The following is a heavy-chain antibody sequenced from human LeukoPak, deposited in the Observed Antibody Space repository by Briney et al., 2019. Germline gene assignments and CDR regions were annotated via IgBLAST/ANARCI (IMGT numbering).Heavy chain of an antibody. Sequence: SETLSLTCTVSGDSISNSNYFWGWIRQPPGKGLEWIGSIYYSGSTYHNPSLKSRVTISVDTSKNQFSLKLSSVTAADTAVYYCARRRRDAYNLDYWGQGTLVTVSS. CDR3: ARRRRDAYNLDY. CDR2: IYYSGST. J-gene: IGHJ4*02. V-gene: IGHV4-39*01. CDR1: GDSISNSNYF. D-gene: IGHD5-24*01.